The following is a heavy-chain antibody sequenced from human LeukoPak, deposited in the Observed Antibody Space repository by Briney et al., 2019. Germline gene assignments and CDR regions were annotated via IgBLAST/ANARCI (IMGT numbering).Heavy chain of an antibody. CDR2: IRGTTDGGIT. CDR3: AHRDTTMVRVDY. V-gene: IGHV3-15*01. CDR1: GLTFRNAA. J-gene: IGHJ4*02. D-gene: IGHD5-18*01. Sequence: GGSLRLSCAASGLTFRNAAMSWVRQAPGKGLEWVGRIRGTTDGGITDYAAPVKGRFTISRDDSKSTVYLQMSSLKTEDSAVYFCAHRDTTMVRVDYWGQGTLVTVSS.